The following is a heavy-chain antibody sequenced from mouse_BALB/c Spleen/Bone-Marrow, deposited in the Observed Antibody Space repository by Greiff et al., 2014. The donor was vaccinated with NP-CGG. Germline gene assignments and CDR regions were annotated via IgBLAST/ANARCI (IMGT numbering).Heavy chain of an antibody. Sequence: VQLKESGAELLKPGASGKLSCTASGFNIKDTYMHWGKQRPEQGLEWIGRIDPANGNTKYDPKFQGKATITADTSSNTAYLQLSSLTSEDTAVYYCAIYYYGSSGFAYWGQGTLVTVSA. V-gene: IGHV14-3*02. CDR2: IDPANGNT. CDR1: GFNIKDTY. CDR3: AIYYYGSSGFAY. D-gene: IGHD1-1*01. J-gene: IGHJ3*01.